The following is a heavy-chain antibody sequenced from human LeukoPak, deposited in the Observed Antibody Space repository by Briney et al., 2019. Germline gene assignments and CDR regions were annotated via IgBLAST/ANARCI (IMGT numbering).Heavy chain of an antibody. V-gene: IGHV4-39*07. CDR1: GGSISSSSYY. Sequence: KSSETLSLTCTVSGGSISSSSYYWGWIRQPPGKGLEWIGRMYPSGSTNYNPSLKSRVTMSVDTSKNQFSLRLNSVTAADTAVYYCARGVAGYGPYDYWGQGTLVTVSS. CDR2: MYPSGST. CDR3: ARGVAGYGPYDY. J-gene: IGHJ4*02. D-gene: IGHD5-12*01.